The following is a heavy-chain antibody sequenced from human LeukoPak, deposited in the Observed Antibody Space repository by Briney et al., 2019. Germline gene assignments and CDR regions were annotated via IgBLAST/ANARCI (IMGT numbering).Heavy chain of an antibody. D-gene: IGHD3-10*01. CDR3: ARDGLLWFGELRGRFDY. J-gene: IGHJ4*02. CDR2: IKSNAHGGTP. V-gene: IGHV3-15*01. CDR1: GFSFMNAW. Sequence: PGGSLRLSCAASGFSFMNAWMIWVRQAPGKGLEWVGRIKSNAHGGTPDYAAPARGRFTISRDDSKNTLYLQMNSLKTEDTAVYYCARDGLLWFGELRGRFDYWGQGTLVTVSS.